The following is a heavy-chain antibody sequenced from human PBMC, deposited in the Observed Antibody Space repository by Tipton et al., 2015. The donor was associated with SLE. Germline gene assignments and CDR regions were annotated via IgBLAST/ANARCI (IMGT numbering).Heavy chain of an antibody. Sequence: TLSLTCAVSGYSLSKTYYWSWVRLSPVKGLEGIGSIYQSTSNYYNPSLKSRVTLSMDASKNQFSLTVGSVIAADTAVYHCARGGWSLDYWGQGTLVTVSS. V-gene: IGHV4-38-2*01. CDR3: ARGGWSLDY. J-gene: IGHJ4*02. CDR1: GYSLSKTYY. CDR2: IYQSTSN. D-gene: IGHD6-19*01.